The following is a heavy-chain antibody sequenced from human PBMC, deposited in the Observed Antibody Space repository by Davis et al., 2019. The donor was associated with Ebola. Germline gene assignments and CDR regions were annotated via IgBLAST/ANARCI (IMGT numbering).Heavy chain of an antibody. CDR2: IKRDGSEK. CDR3: ARDGVPAAHDY. Sequence: PGGSLRLSCAASGFTFSNYAMQWVRQAPGKGLEWVANIKRDGSEKYYLDSVKGRFTISRDNAKNSLYLQMNSLRAEDTAVYYCARDGVPAAHDYWGQETLVTVSS. D-gene: IGHD2-2*01. CDR1: GFTFSNYA. V-gene: IGHV3-7*03. J-gene: IGHJ4*02.